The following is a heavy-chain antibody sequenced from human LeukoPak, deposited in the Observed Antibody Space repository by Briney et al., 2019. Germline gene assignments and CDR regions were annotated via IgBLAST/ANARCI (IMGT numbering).Heavy chain of an antibody. D-gene: IGHD3-22*01. V-gene: IGHV1-2*02. CDR1: GYTFTGYY. CDR3: ARDPGYYDSSGYDY. CDR2: INPNSGGT. J-gene: IGHJ4*02. Sequence: ASVKVPCKASGYTFTGYYMHWVRQAPGQGLEWMGWINPNSGGTNYAQKFQGRVTMTRDTSISTAYMELSRLRSDDTAVYYCARDPGYYDSSGYDYWGQGTLVTVSS.